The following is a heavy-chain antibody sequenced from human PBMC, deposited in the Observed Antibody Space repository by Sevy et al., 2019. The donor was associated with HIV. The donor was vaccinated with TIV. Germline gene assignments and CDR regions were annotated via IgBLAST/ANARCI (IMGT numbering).Heavy chain of an antibody. CDR3: AKDSSPGVWSHGRAFDI. D-gene: IGHD6-19*01. J-gene: IGHJ3*02. CDR2: ISGSGGST. V-gene: IGHV3-23*01. Sequence: GGSLRLSCAASGFTFSSYAMSWVRQAPGKGLEWVSAISGSGGSTYYADSVKGRFTTSSDNSKNTLYLQMNSLRAEDAAVYYGAKDSSPGVWSHGRAFDIWGQGTMVTVSS. CDR1: GFTFSSYA.